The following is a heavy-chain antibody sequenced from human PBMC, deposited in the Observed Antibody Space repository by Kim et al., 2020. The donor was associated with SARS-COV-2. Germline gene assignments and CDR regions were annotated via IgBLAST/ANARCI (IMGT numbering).Heavy chain of an antibody. CDR1: GFTFNIYS. V-gene: IGHV3-48*02. CDR3: ARSVAGRFDY. CDR2: ITSDERTI. J-gene: IGHJ4*02. D-gene: IGHD6-13*01. Sequence: GGSLRLSCAASGFTFNIYSMNWVRQTPVKGLEWVSYITSDERTIYYADAVRGRFTISRDNAKNLVHLHMNSLRDEDTAIYYCARSVAGRFDYWGQGALVPVSS.